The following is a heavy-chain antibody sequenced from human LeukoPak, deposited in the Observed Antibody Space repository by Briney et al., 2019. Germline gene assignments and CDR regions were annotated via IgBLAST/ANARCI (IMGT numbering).Heavy chain of an antibody. V-gene: IGHV3-7*01. CDR1: GFTFSSYW. CDR3: AREGHYYDFWSGYYGSFGIDY. CDR2: IKQDGSEK. D-gene: IGHD3-3*01. J-gene: IGHJ4*02. Sequence: GGSLRLSCAASGFTFSSYWMSWVRQAPGKGLEWVANIKQDGSEKYYVDSVKGRFTIPRDNAKNSLYLQMNSLRAEDTAVYYCAREGHYYDFWSGYYGSFGIDYWGQGTLVTVSS.